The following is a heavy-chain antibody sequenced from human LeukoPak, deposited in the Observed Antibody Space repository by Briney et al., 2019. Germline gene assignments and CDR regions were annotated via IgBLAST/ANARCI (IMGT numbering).Heavy chain of an antibody. CDR1: GFTISSNY. CDR3: AREIIQLPGYFDY. CDR2: IYSGGST. Sequence: GGSLRLSCAASGFTISSNYMSWVRQAPGKGLEWVSVIYSGGSTYYADSVKDRFTISRDNSKNTLYLQMNSLRAEDTAVYYCAREIIQLPGYFDYWGQGTLVTVSS. V-gene: IGHV3-53*01. D-gene: IGHD5-18*01. J-gene: IGHJ4*02.